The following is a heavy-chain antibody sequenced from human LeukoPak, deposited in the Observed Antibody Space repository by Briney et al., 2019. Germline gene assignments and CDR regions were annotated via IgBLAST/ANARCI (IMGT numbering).Heavy chain of an antibody. V-gene: IGHV3-53*01. D-gene: IGHD6-19*01. CDR3: ARAEQWLAYGY. J-gene: IGHJ4*02. Sequence: GGSLRLSCAASGVTASSKYMSWVRQAPGKGLEWVSVIYSGDSTQYADSVKGRFTISRDNFKNMLYLQMNSLRADDTAVYYCARAEQWLAYGYWGQGTLVTVSS. CDR1: GVTASSKY. CDR2: IYSGDST.